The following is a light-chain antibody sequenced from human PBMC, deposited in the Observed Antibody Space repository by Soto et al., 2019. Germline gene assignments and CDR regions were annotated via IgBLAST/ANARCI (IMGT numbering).Light chain of an antibody. J-gene: IGKJ1*01. V-gene: IGKV1-39*01. CDR3: QQTYNTPWT. Sequence: DIQMTQSPPSLSAAVGDSVAITCRATQATHNYLNWYQHRPGKAPNLLIYGASTLQSGVPSRFRGSGSGTDFTLTITSLQPEDFATYVCQQTYNTPWTFGQGTKVDVK. CDR1: QATHNY. CDR2: GAS.